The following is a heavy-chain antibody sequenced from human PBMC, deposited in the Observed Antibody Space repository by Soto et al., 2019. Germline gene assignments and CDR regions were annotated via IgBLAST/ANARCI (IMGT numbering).Heavy chain of an antibody. CDR3: AIYCSSTSCAGKYYYYGMDV. J-gene: IGHJ6*02. CDR2: IIPIFGTA. D-gene: IGHD2-2*01. CDR1: GGTFSSYA. V-gene: IGHV1-69*13. Sequence: GASVEVSCKASGGTFSSYAISWVRQAPGQGLEWMGGIIPIFGTANYAQRFQGRVTITADESTSTAYMELSSLRSEDTAVYYCAIYCSSTSCAGKYYYYGMDVWGQGTTVTVSS.